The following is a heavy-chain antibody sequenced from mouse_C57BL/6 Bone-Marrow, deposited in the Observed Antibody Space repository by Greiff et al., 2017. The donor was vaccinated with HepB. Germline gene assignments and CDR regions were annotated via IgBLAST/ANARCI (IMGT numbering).Heavy chain of an antibody. CDR2: IYPRDGST. V-gene: IGHV1-85*01. CDR1: GYTFTSYD. CDR3: ARRGYDYGAWFAY. D-gene: IGHD2-4*01. Sequence: QVQLQQSGPELVKPGASVKLSCKASGYTFTSYDINWVKQRPGKGLEWIGWIYPRDGSTKYNEKFKGKARLTVDKSSSTAYMELHSLTSEDSAVYFCARRGYDYGAWFAYWGQGTLVTVSA. J-gene: IGHJ3*01.